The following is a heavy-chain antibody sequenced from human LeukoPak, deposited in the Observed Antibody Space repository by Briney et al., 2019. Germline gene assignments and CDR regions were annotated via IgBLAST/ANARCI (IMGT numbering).Heavy chain of an antibody. J-gene: IGHJ4*02. CDR2: LYPGDSDT. CDR1: GYSFSTHW. CDR3: ARRAGYASSPDF. Sequence: GESLQISCEGSGYSFSTHWIGWVRQMPGKGLEWMGILYPGDSDTRYSPSFQGQVTISADKSISTAYLQWSSLKASDTAMYYCARRAGYASSPDFWGQGTLVTVSS. D-gene: IGHD2-8*01. V-gene: IGHV5-51*01.